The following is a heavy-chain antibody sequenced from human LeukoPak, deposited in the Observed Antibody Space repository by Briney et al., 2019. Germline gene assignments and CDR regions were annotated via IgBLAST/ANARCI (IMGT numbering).Heavy chain of an antibody. CDR1: GYSFTSYW. D-gene: IGHD6-19*01. CDR3: ARDYTSGWYDY. J-gene: IGHJ4*02. Sequence: GESLKISCKGSGYSFTSYWTGWVRQMPGKGLEWMGIINPPDSDTRYSPSFQGQVTMSADKSISTAYLQWSSLKASDTAMYYCARDYTSGWYDYWGQGTLVIVSS. CDR2: INPPDSDT. V-gene: IGHV5-51*01.